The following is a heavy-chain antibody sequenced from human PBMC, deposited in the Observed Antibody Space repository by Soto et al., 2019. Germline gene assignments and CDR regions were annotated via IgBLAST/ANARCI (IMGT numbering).Heavy chain of an antibody. CDR3: ARGGAAYCGGDCYRAFDV. J-gene: IGHJ3*01. CDR1: GNTFTSYY. D-gene: IGHD2-21*02. V-gene: IGHV1-46*01. Sequence: ASVKVSCKASGNTFTSYYMHWVRQVPGQGLEWMGLVNPSGGSTTYAQKFQGRVTMTSDTSTSTVYMELSSLRSEDTAVYYCARGGAAYCGGDCYRAFDVWGQGTMVTVSS. CDR2: VNPSGGST.